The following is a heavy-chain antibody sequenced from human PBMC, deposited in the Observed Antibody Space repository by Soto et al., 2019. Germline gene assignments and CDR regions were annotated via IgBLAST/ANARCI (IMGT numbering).Heavy chain of an antibody. D-gene: IGHD5-12*01. Sequence: VKVSCKASGYTFTSYGISWVRQAPGQGLEWMGWISAYNGNTNYAQKLQGRVTMTTDTSTSTAYMELRSLRSDDTAVYYCARVRGGYSGYDFGTVDYWGQGTLVTVSS. CDR2: ISAYNGNT. CDR1: GYTFTSYG. V-gene: IGHV1-18*01. J-gene: IGHJ4*02. CDR3: ARVRGGYSGYDFGTVDY.